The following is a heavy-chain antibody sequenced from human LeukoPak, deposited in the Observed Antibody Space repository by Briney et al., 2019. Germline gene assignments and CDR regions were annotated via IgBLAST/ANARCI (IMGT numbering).Heavy chain of an antibody. J-gene: IGHJ4*02. Sequence: PGASVKVSCKASGGTFSSYAISWVRQAPGQGLEWMGRIIPILGIANYAQKFQGRVTITADKSTSTAYMELSSLRSEDTAVYYCAKSLTYYDIFFDYWGQGTLVTVSS. CDR1: GGTFSSYA. CDR3: AKSLTYYDIFFDY. D-gene: IGHD3-9*01. CDR2: IIPILGIA. V-gene: IGHV1-69*04.